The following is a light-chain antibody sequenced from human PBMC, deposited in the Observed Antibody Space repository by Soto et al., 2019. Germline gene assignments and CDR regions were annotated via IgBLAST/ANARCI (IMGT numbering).Light chain of an antibody. J-gene: IGLJ2*01. CDR2: EGS. CDR1: SSDVGSYNL. Sequence: QSALTQPASVSGSPVQSITISCTGTSSDVGSYNLVSWYQQHPGKAPKLMIYEGSKRPSGVSNRFSGSKSGNTAYLTISGLQAEDEADYYCCSYAGSSTVVFGGGTKVTVL. V-gene: IGLV2-23*01. CDR3: CSYAGSSTVV.